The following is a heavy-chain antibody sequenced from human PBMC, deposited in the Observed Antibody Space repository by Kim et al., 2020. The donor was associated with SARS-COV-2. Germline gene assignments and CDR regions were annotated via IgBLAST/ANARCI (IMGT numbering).Heavy chain of an antibody. D-gene: IGHD2-15*01. CDR3: ARVVGQLYAMDV. V-gene: IGHV3-53*01. J-gene: IGHJ6*02. Sequence: YYADSVKGRFTISRDNSKNTLYLQMNSRRAEDTAVYYCARVVGQLYAMDVWGQGTTVTVSS.